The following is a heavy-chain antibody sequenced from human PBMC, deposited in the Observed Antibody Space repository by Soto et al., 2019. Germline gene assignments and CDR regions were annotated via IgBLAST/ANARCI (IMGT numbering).Heavy chain of an antibody. CDR1: GFTFSSSS. J-gene: IGHJ4*02. D-gene: IGHD4-17*01. CDR3: AAGFYGDYVGIDY. V-gene: IGHV1-58*01. Sequence: PVKGSCKGSGFTFSSSSVQGGRQARGQRLEWIGWIVVGSGNTNYAQKFQERVTITRDMSTSTAYMELSSLRSEDTAVYYCAAGFYGDYVGIDYWGQGTLVTVSS. CDR2: IVVGSGNT.